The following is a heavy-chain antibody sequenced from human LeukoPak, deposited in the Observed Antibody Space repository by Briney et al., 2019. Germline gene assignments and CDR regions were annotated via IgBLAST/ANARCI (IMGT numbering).Heavy chain of an antibody. D-gene: IGHD3-10*01. CDR3: AREGYYGSGSPPSLYFDY. Sequence: GGSLGLSCAASGFTFRNYVIHWVRQAPGKGLEWVAATSSDLNVKLYADSVKGRFTISRDNSRSTLYLQMNSLRPEDTAIYYCAREGYYGSGSPPSLYFDYWGQGTLVTVSS. CDR2: TSSDLNVK. CDR1: GFTFRNYV. V-gene: IGHV3-30-3*01. J-gene: IGHJ4*02.